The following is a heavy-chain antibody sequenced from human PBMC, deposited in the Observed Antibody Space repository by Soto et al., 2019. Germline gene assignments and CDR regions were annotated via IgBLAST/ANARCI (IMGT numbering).Heavy chain of an antibody. V-gene: IGHV3-21*01. CDR2: ITGTSAFT. J-gene: IGHJ4*02. Sequence: GGSLRLSCAASGFVFSDFQFNWARQAPGGGLEWLSSITGTSAFTEYAESIEGRFTISRDNPNKLLFLHMDNLRPEDTAVYYCARDNLAFQGAFDLWGQGTLVTVSS. CDR1: GFVFSDFQ. D-gene: IGHD3-16*01. CDR3: ARDNLAFQGAFDL.